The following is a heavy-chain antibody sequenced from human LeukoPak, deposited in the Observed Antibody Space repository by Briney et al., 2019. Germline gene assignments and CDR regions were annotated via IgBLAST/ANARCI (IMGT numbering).Heavy chain of an antibody. D-gene: IGHD6-19*01. V-gene: IGHV4-39*01. CDR3: VRHYRRTSSGWPPSDY. Sequence: SETLSLTCTVSGGSISSSIYYWGWIRQPPGKGLEWIGSISYSGSTYYNPSLKSRVTISVDTSKNQLSLKLSSVTAADTAVYYCVRHYRRTSSGWPPSDYWGQGTLVTVSS. J-gene: IGHJ4*02. CDR1: GGSISSSIYY. CDR2: ISYSGST.